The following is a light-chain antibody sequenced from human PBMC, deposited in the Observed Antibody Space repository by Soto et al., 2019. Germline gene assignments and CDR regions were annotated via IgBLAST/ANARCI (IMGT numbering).Light chain of an antibody. CDR1: SSNIGNNY. V-gene: IGLV1-51*01. CDR2: DNY. CDR3: GTWDSSLSAGE. Sequence: QSALTQPASVSGSPGQSITISCSGSSSNIGNNYVSWYQQLPGTAPQLLIYDNYKRPSGIPDRFSGSKSGTSATLGITGLQTGDEADYYCGTWDSSLSAGEFGGGTKVTVL. J-gene: IGLJ3*02.